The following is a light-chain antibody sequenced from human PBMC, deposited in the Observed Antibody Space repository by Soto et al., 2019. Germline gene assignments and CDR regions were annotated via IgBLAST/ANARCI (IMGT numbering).Light chain of an antibody. V-gene: IGLV1-47*01. J-gene: IGLJ2*01. CDR2: RNN. CDR3: ASWDDSLSGVL. Sequence: QSVVTQPPSASGTPGQRVTISCSGSTSNIGSHYVYWYHHLPGTAPKLLIYRNNQRPSGVPDRFSGSKSGTSASLAISGLRSEDEADYYCASWDDSLSGVLFGGGTQLTVL. CDR1: TSNIGSHY.